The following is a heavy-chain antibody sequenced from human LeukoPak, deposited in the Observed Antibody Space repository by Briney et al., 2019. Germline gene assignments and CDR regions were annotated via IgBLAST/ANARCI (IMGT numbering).Heavy chain of an antibody. CDR2: ISSSSSYT. CDR3: ARQGPYSGSSGRAFDI. CDR1: GFTFSDYY. V-gene: IGHV3-11*03. D-gene: IGHD1-26*01. Sequence: PGGSLRLSCAASGFTFSDYYMSWIRQAPGKGLEWVSDISSSSSYTNYADSVKGRFTISRDNAKNSLYLRMNSLRAEDTAVYYCARQGPYSGSSGRAFDIWGQGTMVTVSS. J-gene: IGHJ3*02.